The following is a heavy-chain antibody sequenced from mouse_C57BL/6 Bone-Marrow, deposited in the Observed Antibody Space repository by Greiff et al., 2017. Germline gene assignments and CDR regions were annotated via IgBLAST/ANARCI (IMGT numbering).Heavy chain of an antibody. J-gene: IGHJ4*01. CDR2: IWSGGST. CDR1: GFSLTSYG. CDR3: APYYYDGYAMDY. V-gene: IGHV2-4*01. Sequence: VQLQESGPGLVQPSQSLSITCTVSGFSLTSYGVHWVRQPPGKGLEWLGVIWSGGSTDYNAAFISRMSISKDNSKSQVFFKMNSLQADDTAIYYCAPYYYDGYAMDYWGQGTSVTVSS. D-gene: IGHD1-1*01.